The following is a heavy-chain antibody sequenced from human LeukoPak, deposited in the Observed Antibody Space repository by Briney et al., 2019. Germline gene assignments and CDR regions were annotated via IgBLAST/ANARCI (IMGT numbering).Heavy chain of an antibody. J-gene: IGHJ5*02. CDR1: GGSFSGYY. Sequence: PSETLSLTCAVYGGSFSGYYWSWIRQPPGKGLEWIGEINHSGSTNYNPSLKSRVTISVDTSKNQFSLKLSSVTAADTAVYYCAREVAAPNWFDPWGQGTLVTVSS. V-gene: IGHV4-34*09. CDR3: AREVAAPNWFDP. CDR2: INHSGST. D-gene: IGHD6-13*01.